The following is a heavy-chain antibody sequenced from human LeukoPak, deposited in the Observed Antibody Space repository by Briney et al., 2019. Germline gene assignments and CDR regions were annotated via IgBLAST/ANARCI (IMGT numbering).Heavy chain of an antibody. D-gene: IGHD6-19*01. J-gene: IGHJ4*02. CDR3: ATKEPSTSGWSY. CDR2: IKEDGSEK. Sequence: GGSLRLSCTASGFTFNRDWTARVRQAPGKGLEWVANIKEDGSEKNYVDSVKGRFTMSRDNAENSVYLQMNDLRAEDTGVYYCATKEPSTSGWSYWGQGTLVTVSS. CDR1: GFTFNRDW. V-gene: IGHV3-7*01.